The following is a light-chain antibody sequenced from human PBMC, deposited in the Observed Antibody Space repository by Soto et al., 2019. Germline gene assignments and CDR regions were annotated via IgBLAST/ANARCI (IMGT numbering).Light chain of an antibody. CDR1: QTINNF. CDR3: QQLNSYPLT. CDR2: AAS. V-gene: IGKV1-9*01. J-gene: IGKJ4*01. Sequence: DIQMTQSPSSLFASVGDRVTVTCRASQTINNFLNWYHQKPGKAPKLLIYAASTLQSGVPSRFSGSGSGTEFSLTVSSLQPEDFATYYCQQLNSYPLTFGGGTKVEIK.